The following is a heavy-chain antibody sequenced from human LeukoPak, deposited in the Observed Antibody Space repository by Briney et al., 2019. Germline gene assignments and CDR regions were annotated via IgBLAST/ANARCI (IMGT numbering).Heavy chain of an antibody. D-gene: IGHD3-9*01. V-gene: IGHV4-34*01. Sequence: SETLSLTCAVYGGSFSGYYWSWIRQPPGKGLEWIGEINHSGSTNYNPSLKSRVTISVDPSKNQFSLKLSSVTAADTAVYYCARGPRYYDILTGFHPYYYYGMDVWGQGTTVTVSS. CDR1: GGSFSGYY. CDR2: INHSGST. CDR3: ARGPRYYDILTGFHPYYYYGMDV. J-gene: IGHJ6*02.